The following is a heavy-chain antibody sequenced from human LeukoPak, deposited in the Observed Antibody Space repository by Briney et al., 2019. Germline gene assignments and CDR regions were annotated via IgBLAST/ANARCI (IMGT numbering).Heavy chain of an antibody. D-gene: IGHD5-24*01. V-gene: IGHV1-2*02. CDR3: VTRDGYNRDY. CDR2: INPYSGGT. CDR1: GYTFTGYY. Sequence: ASVKVSCKASGYTFTGYYMHWVRQAPGQGLEWMGWINPYSGGTKYAQKFQGRVTMTRDTSISTAYMELSRLRSDDTAMFYCVTRDGYNRDYWGQGTLVTVSS. J-gene: IGHJ4*02.